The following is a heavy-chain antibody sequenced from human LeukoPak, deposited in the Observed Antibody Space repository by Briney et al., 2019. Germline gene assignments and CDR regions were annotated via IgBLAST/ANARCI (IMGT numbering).Heavy chain of an antibody. V-gene: IGHV1-2*02. CDR2: INPNSGDT. J-gene: IGHJ4*02. CDR1: GYTFTGYY. D-gene: IGHD6-19*01. Sequence: GASVKVSCKASGYTFTGYYMHWVRQAPGQGLEWMGWINPNSGDTNYAQKFQGRVTVTRDTSIGTAYMELSRLRSDDTAVYYCARVGSSGWYVHPTLDYWGQGTLVTVSS. CDR3: ARVGSSGWYVHPTLDY.